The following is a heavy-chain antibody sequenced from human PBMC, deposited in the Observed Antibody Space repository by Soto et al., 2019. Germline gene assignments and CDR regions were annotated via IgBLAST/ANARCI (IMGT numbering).Heavy chain of an antibody. Sequence: EVQLVESGGGLVQPGGSLRLSCAASGVSFSAFWMSWVRQIPGKGLEWVANINQDGSEKQYVDSVKGRFTISRDNAKNSLFLQMNSLRAEDSAVYYCASDRGWNIVVIPASFDLWGRGALVSVSS. V-gene: IGHV3-7*01. CDR1: GVSFSAFW. J-gene: IGHJ4*02. CDR2: INQDGSEK. CDR3: ASDRGWNIVVIPASFDL. D-gene: IGHD2-15*01.